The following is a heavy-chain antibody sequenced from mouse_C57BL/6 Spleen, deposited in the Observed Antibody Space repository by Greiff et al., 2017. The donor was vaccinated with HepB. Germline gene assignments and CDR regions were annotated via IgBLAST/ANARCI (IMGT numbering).Heavy chain of an antibody. V-gene: IGHV1-53*01. D-gene: IGHD2-4*01. CDR3: ARWGYDYDGWFAY. Sequence: QVQLKQPGTELVKPGASVKLSCKASGYTFTSYWMHWVKQRPGQGLEWIGNINPSNGGTNYNEKFKSKATLTVDKSSSTAYMQLSSLTSEDSAVYYCARWGYDYDGWFAYWGQGTLVTVSA. CDR1: GYTFTSYW. CDR2: INPSNGGT. J-gene: IGHJ3*01.